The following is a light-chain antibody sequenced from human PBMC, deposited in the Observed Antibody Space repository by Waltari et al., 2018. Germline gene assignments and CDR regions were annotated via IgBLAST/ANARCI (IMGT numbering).Light chain of an antibody. Sequence: EIVVTQSPGTLSLSQGERGTLSCRASQSVSSSYLAWYQHKPGQAPRLLIYGASNRATGIPDRFSVSGSGTDFTLTISRLEPEDFALYYCQQYGSSPYTFGQGTKLEIK. CDR1: QSVSSSY. CDR3: QQYGSSPYT. V-gene: IGKV3-20*01. J-gene: IGKJ2*01. CDR2: GAS.